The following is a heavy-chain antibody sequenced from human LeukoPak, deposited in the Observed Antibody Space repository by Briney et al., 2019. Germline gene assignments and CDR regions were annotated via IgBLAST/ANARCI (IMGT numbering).Heavy chain of an antibody. Sequence: SSETLSLTCAVYGGSFSGYYWSWIRQPPGKGLEWIGEINHSGSTNYNPSLKSRVTISVDTSKNQFSLKLSSVTAADTAVYYCARDLRLRYFDWLFEKQDGWFDPWGQGTLVTVSS. CDR1: GGSFSGYY. CDR3: ARDLRLRYFDWLFEKQDGWFDP. CDR2: INHSGST. J-gene: IGHJ5*02. V-gene: IGHV4-34*01. D-gene: IGHD3-9*01.